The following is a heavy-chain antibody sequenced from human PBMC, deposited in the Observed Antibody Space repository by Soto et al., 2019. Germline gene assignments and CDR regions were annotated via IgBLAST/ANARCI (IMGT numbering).Heavy chain of an antibody. CDR1: GFSLSTSGVS. Sequence: QITLKESGPTLVNPTQTLTLTCTFSGFSLSTSGVSVGWIRQPPGKALEWLALIHWDDDKRYSPSLKSRLTITKDTSKNQVVLTMTNMDPVDTATYYCAHKWGVAVWNAFDIWGLGTMVTVSS. V-gene: IGHV2-5*02. D-gene: IGHD2-15*01. CDR2: IHWDDDK. CDR3: AHKWGVAVWNAFDI. J-gene: IGHJ3*02.